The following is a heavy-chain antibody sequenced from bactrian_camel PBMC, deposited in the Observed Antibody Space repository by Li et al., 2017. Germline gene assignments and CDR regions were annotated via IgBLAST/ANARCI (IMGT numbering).Heavy chain of an antibody. CDR1: GDVVSNYC. J-gene: IGHJ4*01. CDR2: IATGSGNT. V-gene: IGHV3S1*01. D-gene: IGHD2*01. Sequence: HVQLVESGGGSVQAGGSLRLTCAASGDVVSNYCMGWFRQSPGKGREGVARIATGSGNTYYADSVKGRFTISQDNAKNTVYLQMNSLKPEDTAMYYCAARGPYCYTKLSVRDFTHWGQGTQVTVS. CDR3: AARGPYCYTKLSVRDFTH.